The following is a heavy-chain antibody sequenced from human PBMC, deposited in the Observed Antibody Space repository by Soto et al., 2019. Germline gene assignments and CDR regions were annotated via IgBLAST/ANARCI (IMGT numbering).Heavy chain of an antibody. CDR3: ARVRYYYDSSGYYELGY. Sequence: GGSLRLSCAASGFTFSSYGMHWVRQAPGKGLEWVAVIWYDGSNKYYADSVKGRFTISRGNSKNTLYLQMNSLRAEDTAVYYCARVRYYYDSSGYYELGYWGQGTLVTVSS. J-gene: IGHJ4*02. D-gene: IGHD3-22*01. V-gene: IGHV3-33*01. CDR2: IWYDGSNK. CDR1: GFTFSSYG.